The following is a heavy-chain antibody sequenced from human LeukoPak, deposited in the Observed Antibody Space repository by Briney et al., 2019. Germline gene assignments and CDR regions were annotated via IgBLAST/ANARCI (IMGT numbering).Heavy chain of an antibody. CDR3: ARPSEDYYDSSGLDY. V-gene: IGHV3-53*01. CDR1: GFTVSSNY. CDR2: IYSGGST. J-gene: IGHJ4*02. Sequence: GGSLRLSCAASGFTVSSNYMSWVRQAPGKGLEWVSVIYSGGSTYYADSVKGRFTISRDNSKNTLYLQMNGLRAEDTAVYYCARPSEDYYDSSGLDYWGQGTLVTVSS. D-gene: IGHD3-22*01.